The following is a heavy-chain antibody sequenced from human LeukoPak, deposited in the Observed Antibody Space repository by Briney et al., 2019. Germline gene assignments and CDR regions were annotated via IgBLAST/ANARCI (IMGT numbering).Heavy chain of an antibody. J-gene: IGHJ6*03. CDR3: ARGSERWLPYYYYYMDV. D-gene: IGHD5-24*01. CDR2: MNPNSGNT. CDR1: GYTFTSYD. Sequence: ASVKVSCKASGYTFTSYDINWVRQATGQGLEWMGWMNPNSGNTGYAQKFQGRVTMTRNTSISTAYMELSSLRSEDTAVYYCARGSERWLPYYYYYMDVWGKGTTVTVSS. V-gene: IGHV1-8*01.